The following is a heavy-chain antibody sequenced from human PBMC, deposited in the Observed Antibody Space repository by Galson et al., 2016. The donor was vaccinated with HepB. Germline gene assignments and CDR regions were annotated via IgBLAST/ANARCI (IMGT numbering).Heavy chain of an antibody. CDR2: FDPEDGET. V-gene: IGHV1-24*01. CDR3: ATDIFEGDPIDY. J-gene: IGHJ4*02. Sequence: SVKVSCKVSGYSLNEIFIHWVRQAPGKGLEWMGGFDPEDGETIYSQKFQGRVTMTEDTSTDTAYMELSSLRSEDTAIYYCATDIFEGDPIDYWGQGTLVTVSS. D-gene: IGHD2-21*02. CDR1: GYSLNEIF.